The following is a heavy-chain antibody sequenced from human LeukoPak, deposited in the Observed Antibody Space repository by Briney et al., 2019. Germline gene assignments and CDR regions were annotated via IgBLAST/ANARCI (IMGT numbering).Heavy chain of an antibody. J-gene: IGHJ5*02. Sequence: SSVKVSCKASGGTFSSYAISLVRQAPGQGLEWMGGIIPIFGTANYAQKFQGRVTITTDESTSTAYMELSSLRSEDTAVYYCAREGGVRDWFDPWGQGTLVTVSS. D-gene: IGHD3-16*01. CDR3: AREGGVRDWFDP. CDR2: IIPIFGTA. V-gene: IGHV1-69*05. CDR1: GGTFSSYA.